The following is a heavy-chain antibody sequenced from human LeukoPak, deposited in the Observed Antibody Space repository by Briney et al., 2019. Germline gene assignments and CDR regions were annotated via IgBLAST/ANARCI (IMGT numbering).Heavy chain of an antibody. CDR3: AKRGGYNWNPRGNWFDP. D-gene: IGHD1-20*01. V-gene: IGHV3-30*18. Sequence: PGRSLRLSCAASGFTFSSYGMHWVRQAPGKGLEWVAVISYDGRNKYYADSVKGRFTISRDNSKNTLYLQMNSLRAEDTAVYYCAKRGGYNWNPRGNWFDPWGQGTLVTVSS. CDR2: ISYDGRNK. J-gene: IGHJ5*02. CDR1: GFTFSSYG.